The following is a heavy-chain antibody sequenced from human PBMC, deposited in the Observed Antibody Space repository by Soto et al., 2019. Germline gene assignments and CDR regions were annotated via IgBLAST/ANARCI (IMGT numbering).Heavy chain of an antibody. CDR1: GYTFTGYY. J-gene: IGHJ6*02. CDR2: INPNSGGT. Sequence: GASVKVSCKASGYTFTGYYMHWVRQAPGQGLEWMGWINPNSGGTNYAQKFQGRVTMTRDTSISTAYMELSRLRSDDTAVYYCARVRNTAMVVSYYYYYYGMDVWGQGTTVTVSS. CDR3: ARVRNTAMVVSYYYYYYGMDV. D-gene: IGHD5-18*01. V-gene: IGHV1-2*02.